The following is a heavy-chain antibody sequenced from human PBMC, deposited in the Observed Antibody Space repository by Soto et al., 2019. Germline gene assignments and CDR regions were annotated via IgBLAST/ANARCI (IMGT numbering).Heavy chain of an antibody. D-gene: IGHD6-6*01. Sequence: GGSLRLSCAASGFTFSSYAMSWVRQAPGKGLEWVSAISGSGGSTYYADSVKGRFTISRDNSKNTLYLQMNSLRAEDTAVFYCAKALIAALYFWFGMDVWGQGTRVTVSS. CDR1: GFTFSSYA. V-gene: IGHV3-23*01. CDR2: ISGSGGST. J-gene: IGHJ6*02. CDR3: AKALIAALYFWFGMDV.